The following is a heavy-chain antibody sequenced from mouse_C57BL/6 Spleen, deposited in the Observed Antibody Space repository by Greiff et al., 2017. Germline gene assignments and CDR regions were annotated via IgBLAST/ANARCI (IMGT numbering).Heavy chain of an antibody. CDR2: IDPETGGT. D-gene: IGHD4-1*01. J-gene: IGHJ2*01. CDR1: GYTFTDYE. V-gene: IGHV1-15*01. Sequence: VHVKQSGAELVRPGASVTLSCKASGYTFTDYEMHWVKQTPVHGLEWIGAIDPETGGTAYNQKFKGKAILTADKSSSTAYMELRSLTSEDSAVYYCTRETGTDFDYWGQGTTLTVSS. CDR3: TRETGTDFDY.